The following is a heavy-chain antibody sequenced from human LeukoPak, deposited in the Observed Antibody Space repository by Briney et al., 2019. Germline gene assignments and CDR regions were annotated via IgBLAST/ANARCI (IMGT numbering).Heavy chain of an antibody. V-gene: IGHV4-31*03. Sequence: SQTLSLTCTVSGGSISSGGYYWSWIRQHPGKGLEWIGYIYYSGSTYYNPSLKSRVTISVDTSKNQFSLKLTSVTAADTAVYYCARLDGYSSSWTTHWGQGTLVTVSS. D-gene: IGHD6-13*01. CDR3: ARLDGYSSSWTTH. CDR1: GGSISSGGYY. J-gene: IGHJ4*02. CDR2: IYYSGST.